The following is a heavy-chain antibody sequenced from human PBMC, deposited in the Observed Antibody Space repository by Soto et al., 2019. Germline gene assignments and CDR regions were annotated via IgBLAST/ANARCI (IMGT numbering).Heavy chain of an antibody. J-gene: IGHJ4*02. D-gene: IGHD3-22*01. Sequence: VSVKVSCKASGYTFTSYDINWVRQATGQGLEWMGWMNPNSGNTGYAQKFQGRVTMTRNTSISTAYMELSSLRSEDTAVYYCARQAYYYDSSGYYYEIDYWGQGTLVTVSS. CDR1: GYTFTSYD. CDR2: MNPNSGNT. V-gene: IGHV1-8*01. CDR3: ARQAYYYDSSGYYYEIDY.